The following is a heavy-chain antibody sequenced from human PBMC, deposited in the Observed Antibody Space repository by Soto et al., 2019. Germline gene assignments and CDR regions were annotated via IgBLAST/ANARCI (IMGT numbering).Heavy chain of an antibody. CDR1: GGSIRGYY. Sequence: SETLSLTCTVSGGSIRGYYWSWIRQPPGKGLEWIGEINHSGSTNYNPSLKSRVTISVDTSKTQFSLRLTSVTAADTAVYYCARATYPVVVNFDYWGQGTLVTVSS. CDR2: INHSGST. CDR3: ARATYPVVVNFDY. J-gene: IGHJ4*02. V-gene: IGHV4-34*01. D-gene: IGHD2-15*01.